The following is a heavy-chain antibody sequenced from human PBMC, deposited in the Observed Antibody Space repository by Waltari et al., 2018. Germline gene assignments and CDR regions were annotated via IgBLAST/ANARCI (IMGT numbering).Heavy chain of an antibody. D-gene: IGHD6-19*01. CDR1: GFTFDDYA. J-gene: IGHJ6*02. V-gene: IGHV3-9*01. CDR2: ISWNSGSI. CDR3: AQWTYYYGMDV. Sequence: EVQLVESGGGLVQPGRSLRLSCAASGFTFDDYAMHWVRQAPGKGLEWVSGISWNSGSIGYADSVKGRFTISRDNAKNSLYLQMSSLRSEDTAVYYCAQWTYYYGMDVWGQGTTVTVSS.